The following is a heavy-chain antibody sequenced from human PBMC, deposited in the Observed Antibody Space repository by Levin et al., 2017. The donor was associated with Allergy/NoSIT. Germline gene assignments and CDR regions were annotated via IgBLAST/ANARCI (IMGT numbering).Heavy chain of an antibody. D-gene: IGHD3-10*01. CDR1: GYTFTSYY. J-gene: IGHJ5*02. Sequence: ASVKVSCKASGYTFTSYYMHWVRQAPGQGLEWMGIINPSGGSTSYAQKFQGRVTMTRDTSTSTVYMELSSLRSEDTAVYYCARDPSYGSPTDAEIVSWFDPWGQGTLVTVSS. CDR3: ARDPSYGSPTDAEIVSWFDP. V-gene: IGHV1-46*01. CDR2: INPSGGST.